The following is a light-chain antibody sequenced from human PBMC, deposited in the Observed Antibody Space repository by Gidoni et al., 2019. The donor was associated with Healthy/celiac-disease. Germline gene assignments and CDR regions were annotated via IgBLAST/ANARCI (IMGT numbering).Light chain of an antibody. J-gene: IGLJ2*01. V-gene: IGLV1-44*01. CDR3: AAWDDSLNGVV. CDR2: SNN. CDR1: RPNIGSNT. Sequence: QSVLTQPPSASGTPGQGVPISCSGSRPNIGSNTVNWYQQLPGTAPKLLIYSNNQRPSGVPDRFSGSKSGTSASLAISGLQSEDEADYYCAAWDDSLNGVVFGGGTKLTVL.